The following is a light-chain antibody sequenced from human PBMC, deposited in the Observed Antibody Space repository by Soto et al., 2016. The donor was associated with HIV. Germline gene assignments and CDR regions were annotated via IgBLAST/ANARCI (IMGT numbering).Light chain of an antibody. CDR2: AAS. CDR3: LQLNNFPRT. CDR1: QMINSY. J-gene: IGKJ1*01. V-gene: IGKV1-17*01. Sequence: DIQMTQSPSSLSAYIGDRVTITCRASQMINSYLNWYQQKPGKAPKLLIYAASSLHVGVPSRFSGSRSATEFTLTISSLQPEDFATYYCLQLNNFPRTFGQGTKVEIQ.